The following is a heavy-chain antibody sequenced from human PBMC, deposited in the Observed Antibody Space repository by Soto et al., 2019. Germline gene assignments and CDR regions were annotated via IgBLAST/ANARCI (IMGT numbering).Heavy chain of an antibody. Sequence: PGGSLRLSCAASGFTFSSYAMSWVRQAPGKGLEWVSAISGSGGSTYYADSVKGRFTISRDNSKNTLYLQMNSLRAEDTAVYYCAKDRPPHYYGSGSYSVWPVDFWGQGTLVTVSS. CDR1: GFTFSSYA. CDR2: ISGSGGST. J-gene: IGHJ4*02. D-gene: IGHD3-10*01. CDR3: AKDRPPHYYGSGSYSVWPVDF. V-gene: IGHV3-23*01.